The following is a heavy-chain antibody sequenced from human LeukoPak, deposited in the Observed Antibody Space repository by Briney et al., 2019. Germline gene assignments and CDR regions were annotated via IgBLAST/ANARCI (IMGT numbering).Heavy chain of an antibody. Sequence: SETLSLTCTVSGGSISSYYWSWIRQPPGKGLEWIGYIYYSGSTNYNPSLKSRVTISVDTSKNQFSLKLSSVTAADTAVYYCARGVQYSSSSRLDWFDPWGQGTLVTVSS. D-gene: IGHD6-6*01. V-gene: IGHV4-59*01. J-gene: IGHJ5*02. CDR3: ARGVQYSSSSRLDWFDP. CDR2: IYYSGST. CDR1: GGSISSYY.